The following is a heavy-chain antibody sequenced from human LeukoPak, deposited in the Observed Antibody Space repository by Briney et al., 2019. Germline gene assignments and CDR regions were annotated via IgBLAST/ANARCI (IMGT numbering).Heavy chain of an antibody. CDR1: GFTFSSYA. J-gene: IGHJ6*02. Sequence: GGSLRLSCAAPGFTFSSYAMSWVRQAPGKGLEWVSAISGSGGSTYYADSVKGRFTISRDNSKNTLYLQMNSLRAEDTAVYYCAKTKYYDSSGYYYYYGMDVWGQGTTVTVSS. V-gene: IGHV3-23*01. CDR2: ISGSGGST. CDR3: AKTKYYDSSGYYYYYGMDV. D-gene: IGHD3-22*01.